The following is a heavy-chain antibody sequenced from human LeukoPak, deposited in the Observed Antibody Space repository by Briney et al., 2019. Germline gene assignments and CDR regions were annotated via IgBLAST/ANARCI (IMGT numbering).Heavy chain of an antibody. CDR3: AIGSSRYFDWLPDY. CDR1: GYSISSGYY. Sequence: SETLSLTCTVSGYSISSGYYWGWIRQPPGKGLEWIGSIYHSGSTYYNPSLKSRVTISVDTSKNQFSLKLSSVTAADTAVYYCAIGSSRYFDWLPDYWGQGTLVTVSS. D-gene: IGHD3-9*01. CDR2: IYHSGST. J-gene: IGHJ4*02. V-gene: IGHV4-38-2*02.